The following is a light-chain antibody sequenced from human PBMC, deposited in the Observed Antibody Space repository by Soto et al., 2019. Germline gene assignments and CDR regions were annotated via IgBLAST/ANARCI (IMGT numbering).Light chain of an antibody. CDR2: GNS. V-gene: IGLV1-40*01. Sequence: QSVLTRPPSVSGAPGQWVTISCTGSSSNIGAGYDVHWYQQLPGTAPKLLIYGNSNRPSGVPDRFSGSKSGTSASLAITGLQAEDEADYYCQSYDSSLSVVFGGGTKLTVL. CDR3: QSYDSSLSVV. J-gene: IGLJ2*01. CDR1: SSNIGAGYD.